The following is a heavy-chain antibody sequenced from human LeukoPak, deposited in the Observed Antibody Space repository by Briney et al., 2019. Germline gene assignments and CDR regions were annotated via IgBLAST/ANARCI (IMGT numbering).Heavy chain of an antibody. CDR3: ARGGYYGSGNDSRFDP. CDR2: IHDTGST. V-gene: IGHV4-59*01. CDR1: GGSITSAM. D-gene: IGHD3-10*01. J-gene: IGHJ5*02. Sequence: PESLSLTCTLPGGSITSAMSTSVWHPPGKGLECIGYIHDTGSTNYNPSLKSRVTISVDTSKSQFSLKLSSVTAADTAIYYCARGGYYGSGNDSRFDPWGQGTLVTVSS.